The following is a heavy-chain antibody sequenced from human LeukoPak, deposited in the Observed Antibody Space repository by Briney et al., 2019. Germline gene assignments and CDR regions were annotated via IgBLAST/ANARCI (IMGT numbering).Heavy chain of an antibody. CDR3: ARDGANYYGSGSDYYYYGVDV. J-gene: IGHJ6*04. CDR2: INPNSGGT. Sequence: GASVKVSCKASGYTFTGYYMHWVRQAPGQGLEWMGWINPNSGGTNYAQKFQGWVTMTRDTSISTAYMELSRLRSDDTAVYYCARDGANYYGSGSDYYYYGVDVWGKGTTVTVSS. V-gene: IGHV1-2*04. CDR1: GYTFTGYY. D-gene: IGHD3-10*01.